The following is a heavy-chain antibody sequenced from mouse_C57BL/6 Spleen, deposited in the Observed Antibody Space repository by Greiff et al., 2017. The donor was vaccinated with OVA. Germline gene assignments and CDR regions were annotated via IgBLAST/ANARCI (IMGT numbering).Heavy chain of an antibody. V-gene: IGHV1-55*01. CDR3: ARDYGSSYRFDY. CDR1: GYTFTSYW. D-gene: IGHD1-1*01. J-gene: IGHJ2*01. Sequence: VQLQQPGAELVKPGASVKMSCKASGYTFTSYWITWVKQRPGQGLEWIGDIYPGSGSTNYNEKFKSKATLTVDTSSSTAYMQLSSLTSEDSAVYYCARDYGSSYRFDYWGQGTALTVSS. CDR2: IYPGSGST.